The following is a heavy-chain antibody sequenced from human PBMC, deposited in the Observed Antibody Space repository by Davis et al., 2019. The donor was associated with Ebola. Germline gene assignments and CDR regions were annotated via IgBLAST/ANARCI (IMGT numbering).Heavy chain of an antibody. CDR3: ARGRPFF. V-gene: IGHV4-59*02. Sequence: MPSETLSLTCSVSGGSVGSDYWSWIQQSPGKGLEWIAFISNGGRTIYNPSLRGRVTISVDTSKKQFSLKLSSVTAADTAVYYCARGRPFFWGQGTLVTVSS. CDR1: GGSVGSDY. D-gene: IGHD2/OR15-2a*01. J-gene: IGHJ4*02. CDR2: ISNGGRT.